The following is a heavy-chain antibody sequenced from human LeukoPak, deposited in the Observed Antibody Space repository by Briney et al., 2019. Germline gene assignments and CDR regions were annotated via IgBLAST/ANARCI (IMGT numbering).Heavy chain of an antibody. CDR2: IYHSGTT. J-gene: IGHJ4*02. CDR3: ARRGDGYGHFDF. CDR1: GFTFSSYAM. V-gene: IGHV4-4*02. Sequence: GSLRLSCAASGFTFSSYAMHWVRQPPGKGLEWIGAIYHSGTTTYNPSLKSRVTISVDKSKNQFSLKLSSVTAADTAVYYCARRGDGYGHFDFWGQGTLVTVSS. D-gene: IGHD5-24*01.